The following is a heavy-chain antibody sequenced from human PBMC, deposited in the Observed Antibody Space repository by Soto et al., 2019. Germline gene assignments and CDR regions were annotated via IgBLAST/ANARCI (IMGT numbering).Heavy chain of an antibody. V-gene: IGHV3-23*01. CDR3: ASGHFGVTMDV. Sequence: GGSLRLSCAASEFTFSSYSMIWVRQAPGKGLEWVSGVNGGGDITYYAESVKGRFTISRDNSKNTLYLQMNSLRAEDTAVFYCASGHFGVTMDVWGQGTTVTVSS. D-gene: IGHD3-3*01. CDR1: EFTFSSYS. J-gene: IGHJ6*02. CDR2: VNGGGDIT.